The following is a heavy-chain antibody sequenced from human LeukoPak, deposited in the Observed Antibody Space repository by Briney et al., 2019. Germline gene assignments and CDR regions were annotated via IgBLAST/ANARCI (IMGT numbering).Heavy chain of an antibody. CDR3: AREWHNRGRLGELSTTTPDY. D-gene: IGHD3-16*02. J-gene: IGHJ4*02. V-gene: IGHV4-34*01. CDR2: INHSGST. Sequence: SETLSLTCAVYGGSFSGYYWSWIRQPPGKGLEWIGEINHSGSTNYNPSLKSRVTISVDTSKNQFSLKLSSVTAADTAVYYCAREWHNRGRLGELSTTTPDYWGQGTLVSVFS. CDR1: GGSFSGYY.